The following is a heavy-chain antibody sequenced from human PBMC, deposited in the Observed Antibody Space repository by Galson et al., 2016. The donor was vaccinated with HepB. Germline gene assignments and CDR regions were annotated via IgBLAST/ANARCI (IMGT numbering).Heavy chain of an antibody. J-gene: IGHJ3*02. Sequence: TLSLTCTVSGGSISSGGYYWSWIRQHPGKGLEWIGYIYYSGSTYYNPSLKSRVTISVDTSKNQFSLKLSSVTAADTAVYYCARPSMLLFAFDIWGQGTMVTVSS. CDR2: IYYSGST. V-gene: IGHV4-31*03. CDR3: ARPSMLLFAFDI. CDR1: GGSISSGGYY. D-gene: IGHD2-8*01.